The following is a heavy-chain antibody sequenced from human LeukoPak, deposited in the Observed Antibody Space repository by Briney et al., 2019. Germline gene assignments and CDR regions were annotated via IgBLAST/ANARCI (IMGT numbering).Heavy chain of an antibody. J-gene: IGHJ4*02. Sequence: SETLSLTCTVSGGSISSYDWSWIRQPPGKGLEWIGYIYYSGSTNYNPSLKSRVTISVDTSKNQFSLKLTSVTAADTAVYYCARVSYDSSGYTLDYWGQGTLVTVSS. CDR1: GGSISSYD. V-gene: IGHV4-59*01. D-gene: IGHD3-22*01. CDR3: ARVSYDSSGYTLDY. CDR2: IYYSGST.